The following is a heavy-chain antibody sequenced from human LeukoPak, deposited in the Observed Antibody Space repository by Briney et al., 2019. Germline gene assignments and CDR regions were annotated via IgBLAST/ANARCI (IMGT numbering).Heavy chain of an antibody. CDR2: ISYDGSNK. J-gene: IGHJ6*02. D-gene: IGHD6-13*01. CDR3: ARGSHQQLAPYYYYGMDV. Sequence: PGGSLRLSCAASGFTFSSYAMHWVRQAPGKGLEWVAVISYDGSNKYYADSEKGRFTISRDNSKNTLYLQMNSLRAEDTAVYYCARGSHQQLAPYYYYGMDVWGQGTTVTVSS. V-gene: IGHV3-30*04. CDR1: GFTFSSYA.